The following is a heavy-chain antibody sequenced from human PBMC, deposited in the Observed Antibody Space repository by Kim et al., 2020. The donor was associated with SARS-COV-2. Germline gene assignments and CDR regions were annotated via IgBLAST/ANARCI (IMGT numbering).Heavy chain of an antibody. CDR2: IWYDGSNK. J-gene: IGHJ6*02. CDR3: ARGGGKLSGHYYYGMDV. Sequence: GGSLRLSCAASGFTFSSYGMHWVRQAPGKGLEWVAVIWYDGSNKYYADSVKGRFTISRDNSKNTLYLQMNSLRAEDTAVYYCARGGGKLSGHYYYGMDVWGQGTTVTVSS. D-gene: IGHD2-15*01. V-gene: IGHV3-33*01. CDR1: GFTFSSYG.